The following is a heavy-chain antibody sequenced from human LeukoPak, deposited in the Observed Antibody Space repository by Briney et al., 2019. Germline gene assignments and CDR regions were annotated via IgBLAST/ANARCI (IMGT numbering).Heavy chain of an antibody. D-gene: IGHD5-18*01. Sequence: GGSLRLSCAASGYTFRRNGMHWVRQAPGKGLEWVAVIWYDGSKKYYGDSVRGRFTISRDNSKNTLYLQMSSLRAEDTAVYYCARWLSDKIDSNGYLDYWGQGTLVAVSS. CDR3: ARWLSDKIDSNGYLDY. V-gene: IGHV3-33*01. CDR2: IWYDGSKK. J-gene: IGHJ4*02. CDR1: GYTFRRNG.